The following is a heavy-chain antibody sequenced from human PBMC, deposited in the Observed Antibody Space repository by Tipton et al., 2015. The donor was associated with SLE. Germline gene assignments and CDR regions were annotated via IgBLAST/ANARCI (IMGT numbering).Heavy chain of an antibody. CDR2: IFHSGGT. CDR3: ARGASAAGTYL. V-gene: IGHV4-59*02. CDR1: GGSVSPYS. J-gene: IGHJ5*02. D-gene: IGHD6-25*01. Sequence: TLSLTCTVSGGSVSPYSWNWIRQSPGKGLEWIGYIFHSGGTNYNPPLKSRVTILVDTSKNQVSLRLSSVSAADTAIYYCARGASAAGTYLWGQGTLVTVSS.